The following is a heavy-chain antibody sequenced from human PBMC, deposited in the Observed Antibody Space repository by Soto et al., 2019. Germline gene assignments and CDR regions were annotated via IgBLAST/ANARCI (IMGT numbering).Heavy chain of an antibody. V-gene: IGHV1-18*01. CDR3: AIADYGDDDY. CDR1: GYTFPTSP. J-gene: IGHJ4*02. CDR2: IKAYSGNT. Sequence: QLQLVQSGAEAKKPGASVKVSCKASGYTFPTSPISWVRQAPGQGLEWMGWIKAYSGNTNYAQKLPGRVTMTTDTSTNTAYMELRSLTTDDTAIYYCAIADYGDDDYWGQGTLVTVSS. D-gene: IGHD4-17*01.